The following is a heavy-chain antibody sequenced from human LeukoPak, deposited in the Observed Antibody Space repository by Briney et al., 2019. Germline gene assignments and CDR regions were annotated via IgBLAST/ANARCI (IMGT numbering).Heavy chain of an antibody. CDR2: ISSSSSTI. V-gene: IGHV3-48*02. CDR1: GFTFSSYS. J-gene: IGHJ4*02. D-gene: IGHD1-1*01. CDR3: ARNGWKSLDY. Sequence: GGSLRLSCAASGFTFSSYSMNWVRQAPGKGLEWVSYISSSSSTIYYADSVKGRFTISRDNAKNSLYLQMNGLRDEDTAVYYCARNGWKSLDYWGQGTLVTVSS.